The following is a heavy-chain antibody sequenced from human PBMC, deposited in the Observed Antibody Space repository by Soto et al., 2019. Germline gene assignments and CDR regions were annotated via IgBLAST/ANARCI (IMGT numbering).Heavy chain of an antibody. V-gene: IGHV4-39*01. J-gene: IGHJ4*02. CDR2: VYYSGST. D-gene: IGHD6-19*01. Sequence: QLQLQESGPGLVKPSETLSLTCTVSGGSISSSSYYWGWIRQPPGKGLEWIGSVYYSGSTYYISSLKSRVTIPVDTSENQISLKLSAATAADTAVYYCARQVVDGAVAGSGSFDYWGQGTEVTVSS. CDR1: GGSISSSSYY. CDR3: ARQVVDGAVAGSGSFDY.